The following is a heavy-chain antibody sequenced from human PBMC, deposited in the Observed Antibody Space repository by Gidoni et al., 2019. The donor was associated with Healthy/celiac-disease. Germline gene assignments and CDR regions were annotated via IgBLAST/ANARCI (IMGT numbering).Heavy chain of an antibody. Sequence: QVQLVQSGAEVKKPGASVKVSCKASGYTFTGYYMHWVRQAPGQGLEWMGWINPNSGGTNYAQKFQGWVTMTRDTSISTAYMELSRLRSDDTAVYYCARDPSIAVAGPNFDYWGQGTLVTVSS. J-gene: IGHJ4*02. D-gene: IGHD6-19*01. CDR2: INPNSGGT. V-gene: IGHV1-2*04. CDR3: ARDPSIAVAGPNFDY. CDR1: GYTFTGYY.